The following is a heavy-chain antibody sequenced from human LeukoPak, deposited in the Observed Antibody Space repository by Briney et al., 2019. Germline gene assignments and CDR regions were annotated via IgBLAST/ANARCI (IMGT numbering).Heavy chain of an antibody. V-gene: IGHV3-48*03. CDR3: ARGGGYYQFDY. J-gene: IGHJ4*02. CDR2: ISSRDSTI. Sequence: PGGSLRLSCAASGFTFSSYEMNWVRQAPGKGLEWVSYISSRDSTIYYADSVKGRFTISRDNAKNSLYVQMNSLRAEDTAVYYCARGGGYYQFDYWGQGTLVTVSS. CDR1: GFTFSSYE. D-gene: IGHD3-22*01.